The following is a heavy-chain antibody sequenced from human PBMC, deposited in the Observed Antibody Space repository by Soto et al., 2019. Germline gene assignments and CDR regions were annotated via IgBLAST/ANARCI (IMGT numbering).Heavy chain of an antibody. Sequence: GGSLRLSCAASGFTFKNYGMEWVRQAPGKGLEWVAVIEYDGNNKYYADSVKGRFTISRDNAKNSLYLQMNSLRAEDTAVYYCARDLDILTGYYYYYYGMDVWGQGTTVTVSS. CDR2: IEYDGNNK. D-gene: IGHD3-9*01. V-gene: IGHV3-33*01. CDR1: GFTFKNYG. CDR3: ARDLDILTGYYYYYYGMDV. J-gene: IGHJ6*02.